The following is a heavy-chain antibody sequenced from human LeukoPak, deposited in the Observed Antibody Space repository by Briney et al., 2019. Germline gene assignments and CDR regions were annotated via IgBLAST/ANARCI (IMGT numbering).Heavy chain of an antibody. D-gene: IGHD4/OR15-4a*01. CDR3: VKEAPGTRLYY. CDR2: ISRGSNT. Sequence: PGGSLRLSCAASGFSVITNYMSWVRQAPGEGLEWVSVISRGSNTYYADSVKGRFTISRDSSTNTVYLQMDSLRAEDTAVYFCVKEAPGTRLYYWGQGTLVTVSS. CDR1: GFSVITNY. V-gene: IGHV3-66*01. J-gene: IGHJ4*02.